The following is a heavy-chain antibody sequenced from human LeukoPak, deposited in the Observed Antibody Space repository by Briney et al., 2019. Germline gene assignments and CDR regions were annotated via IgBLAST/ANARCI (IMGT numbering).Heavy chain of an antibody. CDR2: IKSKSDGGTT. CDR3: TTGVGTSDY. CDR1: GFTFSNAW. D-gene: IGHD4-23*01. Sequence: RTGGSLRLSCAASGFTFSNAWMSWVRQAPGKGLEWVGRIKSKSDGGTTDYAAPVKGRFTFSRDDSKNTMYLQMNSLETEDTAVYYCTTGVGTSDYWGQGALVTVSS. V-gene: IGHV3-15*01. J-gene: IGHJ4*02.